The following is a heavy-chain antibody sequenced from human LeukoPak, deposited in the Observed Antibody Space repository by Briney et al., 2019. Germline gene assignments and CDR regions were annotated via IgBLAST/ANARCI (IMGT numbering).Heavy chain of an antibody. CDR2: MNPHTACT. Sequence: GASVKVSCKACGYTFTGYYMHWVRPAAGQGLAWMGWMNPHTACTHNAQKFQGRITMTRDPSISTAYMELRRLTYADTAVYYCARGPLEYCSGGSCYSGRNWLDPWGQGTRVTASS. J-gene: IGHJ5*02. D-gene: IGHD2-15*01. CDR3: ARGPLEYCSGGSCYSGRNWLDP. V-gene: IGHV1-2*02. CDR1: GYTFTGYY.